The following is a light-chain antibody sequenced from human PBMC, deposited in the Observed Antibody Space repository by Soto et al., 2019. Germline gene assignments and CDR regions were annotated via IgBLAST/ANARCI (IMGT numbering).Light chain of an antibody. J-gene: IGLJ2*01. CDR3: QSYDSPKVV. CDR2: DDD. Sequence: NFMLTQPHSVSESPGKTVTISCTRSSGSIASNYVQWYQQRPGSAPTTVIFDDDQRRSGVPDRFSGSIDSSSNSASLTISGLTTEDEADYYCQSYDSPKVVFGGGTKLTVL. V-gene: IGLV6-57*04. CDR1: SGSIASNY.